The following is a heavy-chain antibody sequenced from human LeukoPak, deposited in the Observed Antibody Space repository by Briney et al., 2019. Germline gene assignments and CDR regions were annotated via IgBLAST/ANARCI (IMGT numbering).Heavy chain of an antibody. D-gene: IGHD6-13*01. CDR3: ARGIAAAGIVGWFDH. Sequence: GGSLRLSCAASGFTFSSYSMNWVRQAPGKGLEWVSSISSSSSYIYYADSVKGRFTISRDNAKNSLYLQMNSLRAEDTAVYYCARGIAAAGIVGWFDHWGQGTLVTVSS. CDR1: GFTFSSYS. CDR2: ISSSSSYI. V-gene: IGHV3-21*01. J-gene: IGHJ5*02.